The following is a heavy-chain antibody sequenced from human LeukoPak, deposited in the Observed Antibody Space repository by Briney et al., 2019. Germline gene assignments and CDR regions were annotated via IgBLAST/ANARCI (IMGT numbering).Heavy chain of an antibody. CDR2: IKEDGSEK. V-gene: IGHV3-7*01. D-gene: IGHD3-22*01. Sequence: PGGSLRLSCAASGFTFSRYCMSWVRQTPGKGLEWVAAIKEDGSEKYYVDSVKGRFTISRDNTQNSLYLQMSSLRAEDTALYYCARTYHFEKGGYYRHFDFWGQGILVIVSS. J-gene: IGHJ4*02. CDR3: ARTYHFEKGGYYRHFDF. CDR1: GFTFSRYC.